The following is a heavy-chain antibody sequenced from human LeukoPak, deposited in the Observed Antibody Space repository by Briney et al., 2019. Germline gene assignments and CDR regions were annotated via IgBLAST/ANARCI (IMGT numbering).Heavy chain of an antibody. CDR2: IYYSGST. CDR3: ARCGSDRVFDY. J-gene: IGHJ4*02. D-gene: IGHD1-14*01. CDR1: GGSISSGGYY. V-gene: IGHV4-31*03. Sequence: SQTLSLTCTVSGGSISSGGYYWSWIRQHPGKGLEWIGYIYYSGSTYYNPPLKSRVTISVDTSKNQFSLKLSSVTAADTAVYYCARCGSDRVFDYWGQGTLVTVSS.